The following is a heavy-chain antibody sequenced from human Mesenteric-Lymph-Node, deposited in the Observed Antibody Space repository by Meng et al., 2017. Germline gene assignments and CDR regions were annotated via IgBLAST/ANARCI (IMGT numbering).Heavy chain of an antibody. Sequence: ASVKVSCKASGYTFTSYGISWVRQAPGQGLEWMGWMNPNSGNTGYAQKFQGRVTITRNTSISTAYMELSSLRSEDTAVYYCATARLYSSSWFGGPFDYWGQGTLVTVSS. CDR1: GYTFTSYG. D-gene: IGHD6-13*01. J-gene: IGHJ4*01. CDR2: MNPNSGNT. CDR3: ATARLYSSSWFGGPFDY. V-gene: IGHV1-8*03.